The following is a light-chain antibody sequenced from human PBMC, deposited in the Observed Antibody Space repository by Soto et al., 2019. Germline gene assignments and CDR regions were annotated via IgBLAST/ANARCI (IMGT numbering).Light chain of an antibody. V-gene: IGKV3-15*01. J-gene: IGKJ1*01. CDR2: GAS. Sequence: EIVMTQSPATLSVSPGERATLSCRASQSVSNNLAWYQQKPGQAPRLLIYGASTRATGIPARFSGSGSGTEFTLTISSLQSEDFAVYYWQQYNNWPPMAFGQGTKVEIK. CDR3: QQYNNWPPMA. CDR1: QSVSNN.